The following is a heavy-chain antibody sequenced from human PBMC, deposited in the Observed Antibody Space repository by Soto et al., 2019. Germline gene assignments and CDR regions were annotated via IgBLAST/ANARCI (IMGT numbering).Heavy chain of an antibody. CDR2: IYYSGST. V-gene: IGHV4-31*03. Sequence: QVQLQESGPGLVKPSQTLSLTCTVSGGSISIGGYYWSWIRQHPGKGLEWIGYIYYSGSTYYNPSLKSRVTISVDTSKNQFSLKLSSVTAADTAVYYCARGYSGYDILPAFDYWGQGTLVTVSS. D-gene: IGHD5-12*01. CDR1: GGSISIGGYY. J-gene: IGHJ4*02. CDR3: ARGYSGYDILPAFDY.